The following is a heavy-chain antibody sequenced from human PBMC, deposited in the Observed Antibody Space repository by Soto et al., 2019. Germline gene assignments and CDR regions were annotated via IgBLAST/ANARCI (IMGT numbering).Heavy chain of an antibody. D-gene: IGHD3-16*01. J-gene: IGHJ5*02. CDR1: GGSISSYY. Sequence: SETLSLTCTVSGGSISSYYWSWIRQPPGKGLEWIGSIYYSGSTSYNPSLKSRVTISVDTSKNQFSLRLSSVTAADTAVYYCAKLRGVPAPPQIWFAPGGRGPRVPVP. CDR2: IYYSGST. CDR3: AKLRGVPAPPQIWFAP. V-gene: IGHV4-59*01.